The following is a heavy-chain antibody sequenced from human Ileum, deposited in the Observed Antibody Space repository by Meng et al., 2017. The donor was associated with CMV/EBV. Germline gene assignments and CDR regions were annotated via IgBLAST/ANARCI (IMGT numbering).Heavy chain of an antibody. CDR1: GFTFSSYD. J-gene: IGHJ4*02. V-gene: IGHV3-23*01. D-gene: IGHD2-15*01. Sequence: GEFLKISCEAVGFTFSSYDISLVRQASGKGLEWVSSTSGSGGSTYYADSVKGRFTISRDNSKNTLYLQMNSLRAEDTAVYFCAKGSGAPANSYYFDYWGQGALVTVSS. CDR2: TSGSGGST. CDR3: AKGSGAPANSYYFDY.